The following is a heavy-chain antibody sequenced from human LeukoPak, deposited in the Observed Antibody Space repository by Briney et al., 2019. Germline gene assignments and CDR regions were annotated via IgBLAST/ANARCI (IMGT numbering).Heavy chain of an antibody. D-gene: IGHD3-22*01. J-gene: IGHJ4*02. CDR1: GFTFSSYA. V-gene: IGHV3-64*01. CDR3: AKFKGHYYYDSSGFCDN. CDR2: ISSNGGST. Sequence: PGGSLRLSCAASGFTFSSYAMHWVRQAPGKGLEYVSAISSNGGSTYYANSVKGRFTISRDNSKNTLYLQMGSLRAEDTAVFYCAKFKGHYYYDSSGFCDNWGQGTLVTVSS.